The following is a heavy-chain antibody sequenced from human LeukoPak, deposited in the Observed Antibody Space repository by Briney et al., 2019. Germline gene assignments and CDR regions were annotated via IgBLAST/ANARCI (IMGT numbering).Heavy chain of an antibody. CDR1: GFTFSSYG. J-gene: IGHJ4*03. Sequence: GGSLRLSCAASGFTFSSYGMHWVRQAPGKGLEWVAVISYDGSNKYYADSVKGRFTISRDNSKNTLFLQMNSLRAEDTALYYCAKALGKAVAGTSLVRKDRRGPGT. D-gene: IGHD6-19*01. V-gene: IGHV3-30*18. CDR2: ISYDGSNK. CDR3: AKALGKAVAGTSLVRKDR.